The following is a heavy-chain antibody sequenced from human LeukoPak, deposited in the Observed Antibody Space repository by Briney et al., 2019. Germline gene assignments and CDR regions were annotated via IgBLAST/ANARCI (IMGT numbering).Heavy chain of an antibody. D-gene: IGHD4-17*01. CDR2: IIAYNGNT. CDR3: ARDGEHDYGQRYYYYYGMDV. Sequence: ASVKVSCKASGYTFTGYYMHWVRQAPGQGLEWMGWIIAYNGNTNYAQKLQGRVTLTTDTSTSTAYMELRSLRSDDTAVYYCARDGEHDYGQRYYYYYGMDVWGQGTTVTVSS. V-gene: IGHV1-18*04. CDR1: GYTFTGYY. J-gene: IGHJ6*02.